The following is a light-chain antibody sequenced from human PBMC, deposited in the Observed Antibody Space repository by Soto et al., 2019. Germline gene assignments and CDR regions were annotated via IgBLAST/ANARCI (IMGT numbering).Light chain of an antibody. CDR2: AAY. Sequence: DIQMTQSPSSLSASVGDRVTITCRASQGISNYLGWYQQKPGKVPKLLIYAAYTLQSGVPSRFSGSGSGTDFTLTISSLQPEDVATYYCQKYNSASHTFGQGTKLAIK. CDR1: QGISNY. CDR3: QKYNSASHT. V-gene: IGKV1-27*01. J-gene: IGKJ2*01.